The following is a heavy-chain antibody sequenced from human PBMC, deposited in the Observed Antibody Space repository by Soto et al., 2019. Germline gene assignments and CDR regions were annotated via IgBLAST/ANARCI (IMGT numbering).Heavy chain of an antibody. CDR2: IYSGGST. Sequence: PGGSLRLSCAASEFTVSSNYMSWVRQAPGKGLEWVSVIYSGGSTYYADSAKGRFTISRDNSKNTVYLQMNSLRAEDTAVYYCASIQWGSRSHIDYWGQGTLVTVSS. V-gene: IGHV3-66*01. J-gene: IGHJ4*02. D-gene: IGHD5-12*01. CDR1: EFTVSSNY. CDR3: ASIQWGSRSHIDY.